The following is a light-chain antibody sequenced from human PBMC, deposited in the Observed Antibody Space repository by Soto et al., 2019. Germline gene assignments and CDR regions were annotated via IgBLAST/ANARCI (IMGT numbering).Light chain of an antibody. V-gene: IGKV1-9*01. Sequence: DVQMTQSPSLLSASVGDRLTITCRASQDISSYLAWYQQKPGKAPKLLIYAASTLQSGVPSRFSGSGSGTDFTLTISCLQSEDFATYYCQQYYSYPLTFGQGTKVDIK. CDR2: AAS. CDR3: QQYYSYPLT. CDR1: QDISSY. J-gene: IGKJ1*01.